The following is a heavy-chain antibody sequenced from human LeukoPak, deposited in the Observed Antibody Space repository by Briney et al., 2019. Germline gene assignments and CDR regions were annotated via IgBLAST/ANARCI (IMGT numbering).Heavy chain of an antibody. J-gene: IGHJ4*02. Sequence: GASVKVSCKASGYTFTSYGTSWVRQAPGQGLEWMGWISAYNGNTNYAQKLQGRVTMTTDTSTSTAYMELRSLRSDDTAVYYCARGYCSSTSCYPRGYWGQGTLVTVSS. CDR2: ISAYNGNT. CDR1: GYTFTSYG. D-gene: IGHD2-2*01. V-gene: IGHV1-18*01. CDR3: ARGYCSSTSCYPRGY.